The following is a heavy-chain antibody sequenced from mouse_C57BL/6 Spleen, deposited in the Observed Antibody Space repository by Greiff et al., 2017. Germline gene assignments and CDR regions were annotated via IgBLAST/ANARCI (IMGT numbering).Heavy chain of an antibody. V-gene: IGHV1-50*01. CDR1: GYTFTSYW. CDR2: IDPSDSYT. Sequence: QVQLQQPGAELVKPGASVKLSCKASGYTFTSYWMQWVKQRPGQGLEWIGGIDPSDSYTNYNQKFKGKATLTVDTSSSTAYMQLSSLTSEDSAVYYCARGKVEDLRSDYWGQGTTLTVSS. D-gene: IGHD1-1*02. J-gene: IGHJ2*01. CDR3: ARGKVEDLRSDY.